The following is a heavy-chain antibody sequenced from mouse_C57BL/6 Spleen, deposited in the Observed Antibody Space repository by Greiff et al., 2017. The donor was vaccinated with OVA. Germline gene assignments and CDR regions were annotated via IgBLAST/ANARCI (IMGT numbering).Heavy chain of an antibody. V-gene: IGHV1-55*01. J-gene: IGHJ4*01. CDR1: GYTFTSYW. CDR3: ARVMRGYAIDY. CDR2: IYPGSGSP. Sequence: QVQLQQPGAELVKPGASVKMSCKASGYTFTSYWITWVKQRPGQGLEWIGDIYPGSGSPNYNEKFKSKATLTVDKSSSTAYMQLSSLTAEDSAVYDCARVMRGYAIDYWGQGTSVTVSS. D-gene: IGHD2-3*01.